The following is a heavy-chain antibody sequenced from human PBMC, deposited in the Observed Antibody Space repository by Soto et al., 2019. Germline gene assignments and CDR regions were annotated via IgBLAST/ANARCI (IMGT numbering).Heavy chain of an antibody. D-gene: IGHD2-2*01. V-gene: IGHV3-23*01. J-gene: IGHJ4*02. CDR3: AKGVYCISTSCPYY. Sequence: GGSLRLSCAASEFTFSNYARSRVRQAPGKGLEWVSTISGSGDSTNYADSVKGRFTISRDNSKNTLYLQMNSLRAEDTAVYYCAKGVYCISTSCPYYWGQGTLVTVSS. CDR1: EFTFSNYA. CDR2: ISGSGDST.